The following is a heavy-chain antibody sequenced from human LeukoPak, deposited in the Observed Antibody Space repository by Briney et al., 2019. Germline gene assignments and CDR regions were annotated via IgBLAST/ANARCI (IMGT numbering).Heavy chain of an antibody. D-gene: IGHD6-13*01. CDR3: AKTRPLDSSSWSHGDY. CDR2: ISGSGDSI. J-gene: IGHJ4*02. CDR1: GFSFSNYD. Sequence: TGGSLRLSCVASGFSFSNYDMQWVRQTVGKGLEWVSAISGSGDSIYYGDSVKGRFTISRDNSKNTLYLQMNSLRAEDTAVYYCAKTRPLDSSSWSHGDYWGQGTLVTVSS. V-gene: IGHV3-23*01.